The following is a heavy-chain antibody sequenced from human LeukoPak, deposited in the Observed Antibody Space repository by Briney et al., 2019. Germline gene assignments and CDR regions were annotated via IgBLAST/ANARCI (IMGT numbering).Heavy chain of an antibody. CDR3: ARAWRPTVTHGGWFDH. V-gene: IGHV4-34*01. J-gene: IGHJ5*02. CDR1: GGSFRGNY. Sequence: SETLSLTCADYGGSFRGNYGRWGGQPPGKGGERRGEINNSGSTKYNPSLTSRGTISVETSKKKCSLMLNSVTAADTAVYYCARAWRPTVTHGGWFDHWGQGTLVTVSS. D-gene: IGHD4-17*01. CDR2: INNSGST.